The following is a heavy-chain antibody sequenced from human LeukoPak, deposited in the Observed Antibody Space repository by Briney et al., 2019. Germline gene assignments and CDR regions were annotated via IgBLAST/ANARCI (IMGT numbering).Heavy chain of an antibody. CDR3: ARVSGYSYGHEYY. CDR2: IYSGGST. V-gene: IGHV3-53*01. Sequence: PGGSLRLSCAASGFTVSSNYMSWVRQARGKGLGWVSVIYSGGSTYYADSVKGRFTISRDNSKNTLYLQMNSLRAEDTAVYYCARVSGYSYGHEYYWGQGTLVTVSS. D-gene: IGHD5-18*01. J-gene: IGHJ4*02. CDR1: GFTVSSNY.